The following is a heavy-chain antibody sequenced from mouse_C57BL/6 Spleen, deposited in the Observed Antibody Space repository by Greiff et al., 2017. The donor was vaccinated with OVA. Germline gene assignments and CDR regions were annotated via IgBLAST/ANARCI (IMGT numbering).Heavy chain of an antibody. V-gene: IGHV1-50*01. CDR1: VSTFTSSW. CDR3: ARGRGAMDY. CDR2: IDPSDSYT. Sequence: VQLQPPGAELVQPVASVTLSCTASVSTFTSSWMQLVIPRPVPFLSLIGEIDPSDSYTNYNQKFKGKATLTVDTASSTAYMQLSSLTSEDSAVYYCARGRGAMDYWGQGTSVTVSS. J-gene: IGHJ4*01.